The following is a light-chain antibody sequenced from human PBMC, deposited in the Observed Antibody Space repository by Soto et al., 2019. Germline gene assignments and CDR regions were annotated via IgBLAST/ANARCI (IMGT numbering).Light chain of an antibody. CDR2: GDS. V-gene: IGLV1-40*01. J-gene: IGLJ3*02. CDR3: VAWDDSLSGWV. Sequence: QSVLTQPPSVSGAPGQRVTISCTGSSSNIGRGYDVHWYQQFPGSAPRLLLSGDSNRPSGVPDRFSGSRSGTSASLAITGLQAEDEADYYCVAWDDSLSGWVFGGGTKLTVL. CDR1: SSNIGRGYD.